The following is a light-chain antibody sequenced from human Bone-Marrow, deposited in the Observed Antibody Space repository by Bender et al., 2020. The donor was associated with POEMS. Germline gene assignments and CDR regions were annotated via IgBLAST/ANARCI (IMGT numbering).Light chain of an antibody. CDR1: NSNIGAGYD. J-gene: IGLJ2*01. CDR3: ASWDDSLNGVV. Sequence: QSVLTQPPSVSGAPGQRVTISCAGSNSNIGAGYDVHWYQQLPGTAPKLLIYGNNNRPSGVPDRFSGSKSGTSASLAITGLQSDDEADYYCASWDDSLNGVVFGGGTKVTVL. CDR2: GNN. V-gene: IGLV1-40*01.